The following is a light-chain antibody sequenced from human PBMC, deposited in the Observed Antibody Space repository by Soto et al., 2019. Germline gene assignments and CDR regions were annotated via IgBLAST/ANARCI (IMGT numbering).Light chain of an antibody. CDR1: QSLSSRY. CDR2: GAS. V-gene: IGKV3-20*01. J-gene: IGKJ4*01. CDR3: QQYSSSPQT. Sequence: EIVLTQSPGTLSLSPGDRATLSCRASQSLSSRYLAWYRQKPGQAPRLLIYGASNRATGLPDRFSGSGSGKDFTLTISRLEPGDFAVYYCQQYSSSPQTFGGGTKVEIK.